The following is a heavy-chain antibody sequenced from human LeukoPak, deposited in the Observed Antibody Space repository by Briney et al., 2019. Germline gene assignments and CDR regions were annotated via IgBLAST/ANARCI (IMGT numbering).Heavy chain of an antibody. J-gene: IGHJ4*02. CDR3: ARDRGLGTAMVIDY. CDR2: ISSSGSTI. Sequence: PGGSLRLSCAASGFTFSSYEMNWVRQAPGKGMKWVSYISSSGSTIYYADSVKGRFTISRDNAKNSLYLQMNSLRAGDTAVYYCARDRGLGTAMVIDYWGQGTLVTVSS. D-gene: IGHD5-18*01. V-gene: IGHV3-48*03. CDR1: GFTFSSYE.